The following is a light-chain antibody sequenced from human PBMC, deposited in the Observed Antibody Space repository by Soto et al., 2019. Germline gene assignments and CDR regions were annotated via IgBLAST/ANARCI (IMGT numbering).Light chain of an antibody. J-gene: IGLJ1*01. Sequence: QSVLTQPPSASGSPGQSVTISCTGTKNDIGVYDFVSWYQHHPGKAPRLIIYEVVQRPSGVPDRFSGSKSGNTASLTVSGLQAADEADYFGKSYAGSNTDVCGSGTKLTVL. CDR2: EVV. V-gene: IGLV2-8*01. CDR1: KNDIGVYDF. CDR3: KSYAGSNTDV.